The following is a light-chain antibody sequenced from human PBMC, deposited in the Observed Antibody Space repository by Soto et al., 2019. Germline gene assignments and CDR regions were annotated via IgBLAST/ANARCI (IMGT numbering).Light chain of an antibody. V-gene: IGKV3-15*01. CDR1: QSVNSD. J-gene: IGKJ2*01. CDR3: QQYNNWPPYT. Sequence: EIVLTQSPATLSVSPGXRATLSCRASQSVNSDLAWYQQKPGQAPRLLIYGASTRATGTPTRFSGSGSGTEFTLTISSLQSEDFAVYFCQQYNNWPPYTFSQGTKVDIK. CDR2: GAS.